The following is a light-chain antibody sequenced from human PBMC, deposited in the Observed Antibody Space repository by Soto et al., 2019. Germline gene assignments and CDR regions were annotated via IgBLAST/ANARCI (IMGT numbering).Light chain of an antibody. CDR2: DNN. V-gene: IGLV1-51*01. CDR1: SSNIGSNY. J-gene: IGLJ1*01. Sequence: QSVLTQPPSVSAAPGQKATISCSGSSSNIGSNYVSWYQQLPGTAPKLLIYDNNKRPSGVPDRFSGSKSGTSATLDITGLQTGDEADYYCGTWDTSLTAYVFGSGTK. CDR3: GTWDTSLTAYV.